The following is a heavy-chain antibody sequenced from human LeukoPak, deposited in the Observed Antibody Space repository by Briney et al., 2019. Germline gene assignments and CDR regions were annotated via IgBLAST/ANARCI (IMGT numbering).Heavy chain of an antibody. CDR3: ARGAWPAVIPTRWFDL. CDR1: GYTFTSYD. J-gene: IGHJ5*02. CDR2: MNPNSGNT. Sequence: ASVKVSCKASGYTFTSYDINWVRQAPGQGLEWMGWMNPNSGNTGYAQKFQGRVTMTRNTSISTAYMELSSLRSEDTAVYFCARGAWPAVIPTRWFDLWGQGTLVTVSS. V-gene: IGHV1-8*01. D-gene: IGHD2-2*01.